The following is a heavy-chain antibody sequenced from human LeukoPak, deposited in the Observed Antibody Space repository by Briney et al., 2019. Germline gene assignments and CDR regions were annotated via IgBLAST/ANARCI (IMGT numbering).Heavy chain of an antibody. V-gene: IGHV4-38-2*02. D-gene: IGHD3-10*01. CDR2: FHYSGST. J-gene: IGHJ4*02. CDR1: GYSISSAYY. CDR3: ARDSYYGSGSYYSLFDY. Sequence: SETLSLTCTVSGYSISSAYYWGWIRQSPGKGLEWIGSFHYSGSTSYNPSLKSRVTMSVDTSKNQFSLKLSSVTAADTAVYYCARDSYYGSGSYYSLFDYWGQGTLVTVSS.